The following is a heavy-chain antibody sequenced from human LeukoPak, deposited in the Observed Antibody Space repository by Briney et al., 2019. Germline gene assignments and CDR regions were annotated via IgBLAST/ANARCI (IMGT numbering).Heavy chain of an antibody. D-gene: IGHD6-13*01. CDR3: ARDYQQLAKYYYYYYMDV. Sequence: SETLSLTCTVSGGSISSYYWSWIRQPAGKGLEWIGRIYTSGSTNYNPSLKSRVTMSVDTSKNQFSLKLSSVTAADTAVYYCARDYQQLAKYYYYYYMDVWGKGTTVTISS. CDR1: GGSISSYY. J-gene: IGHJ6*03. V-gene: IGHV4-4*07. CDR2: IYTSGST.